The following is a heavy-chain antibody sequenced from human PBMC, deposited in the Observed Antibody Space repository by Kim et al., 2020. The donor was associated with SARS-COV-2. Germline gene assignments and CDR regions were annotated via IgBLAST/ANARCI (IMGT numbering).Heavy chain of an antibody. CDR3: AKDIGTGTPDAFDI. D-gene: IGHD2-8*02. V-gene: IGHV3-9*01. CDR1: GFTFGDYA. CDR2: ISWNSGSI. J-gene: IGHJ3*02. Sequence: GGSLRLSCAAPGFTFGDYAMHWVRQAPGKGLEWVSGISWNSGSIGYADSVKGRFTISRDNAKNSLYLQMNSLRAEDTALYYCAKDIGTGTPDAFDIWGQGTMVTVSS.